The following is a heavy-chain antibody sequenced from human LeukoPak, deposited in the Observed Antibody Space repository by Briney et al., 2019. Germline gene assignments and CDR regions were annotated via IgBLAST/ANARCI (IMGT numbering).Heavy chain of an antibody. CDR1: GGSISSSSYY. CDR3: ARRVVVVTAAPNDH. V-gene: IGHV4-39*01. D-gene: IGHD2-21*02. Sequence: SETLSLTCTVSGGSISSSSYYWGWIRQPPGKGLEWIGSIYYSGSTYYNPSLKSRVTISVDTSKNQFSLKVSSVTAADTAVYYCARRVVVVTAAPNDHWGQGTLVTVSS. J-gene: IGHJ5*02. CDR2: IYYSGST.